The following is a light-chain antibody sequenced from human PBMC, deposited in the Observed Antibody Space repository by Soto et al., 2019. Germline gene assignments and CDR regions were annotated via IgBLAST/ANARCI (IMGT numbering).Light chain of an antibody. CDR3: SSYTSSSTLV. Sequence: QSVLTQPASVSGSPGQSITISSTGTSSDVGGYNYVSWYQQHPGKAPKLMIYDVSNRPSGVSNRFSGSKSGNTASLTISGLQAEDEADYYCSSYTSSSTLVFGTG. J-gene: IGLJ1*01. CDR1: SSDVGGYNY. CDR2: DVS. V-gene: IGLV2-14*01.